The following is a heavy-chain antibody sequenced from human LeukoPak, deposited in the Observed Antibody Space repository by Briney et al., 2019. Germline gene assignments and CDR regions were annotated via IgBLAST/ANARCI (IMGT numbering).Heavy chain of an antibody. CDR2: IYPSGST. Sequence: SETLSLTCTVSGGSISSYYWSWIRQPAGKGLEWIGRIYPSGSTNYNPSLKSRVTMSVDTSKNQFSLKLSSVTAADTAVYYCARDLVSFLEWKMYNWFDPWGQGTLVTVSS. J-gene: IGHJ5*02. CDR1: GGSISSYY. V-gene: IGHV4-4*07. D-gene: IGHD3-3*02. CDR3: ARDLVSFLEWKMYNWFDP.